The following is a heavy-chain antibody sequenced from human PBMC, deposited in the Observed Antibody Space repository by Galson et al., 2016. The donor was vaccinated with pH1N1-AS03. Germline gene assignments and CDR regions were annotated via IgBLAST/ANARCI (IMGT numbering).Heavy chain of an antibody. CDR2: GNRRGSI. CDR1: GGSLSDFY. J-gene: IGHJ4*02. V-gene: IGHV4-34*01. CDR3: ARGPGATVTTSGPLDY. Sequence: SETLSLTCGVYGGSLSDFYWHWVRQTPGKGLEWIGDGNRRGSISYNPSLESRVSISLDTSKNQFSLRMTSVTAADTAVYYCARGPGATVTTSGPLDYWGQGTLVTVSS. D-gene: IGHD4-17*01.